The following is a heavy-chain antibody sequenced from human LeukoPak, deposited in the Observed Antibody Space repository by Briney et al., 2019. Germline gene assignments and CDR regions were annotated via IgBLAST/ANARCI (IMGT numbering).Heavy chain of an antibody. CDR2: INTNTGNP. CDR1: GYTFTGYY. Sequence: ASVKVSCKASGYTFTGYYMHWVRQAPGQGLEWMGWINTNTGNPTYAQGFTGRFVFSLDTSVSTAYLQISSLKAEDTAVYYCARRRGIAARPWNWFDPWGQGTLVTVSS. D-gene: IGHD6-6*01. CDR3: ARRRGIAARPWNWFDP. J-gene: IGHJ5*02. V-gene: IGHV7-4-1*02.